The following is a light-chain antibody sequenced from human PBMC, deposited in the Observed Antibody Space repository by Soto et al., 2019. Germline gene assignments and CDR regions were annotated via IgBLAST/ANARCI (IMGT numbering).Light chain of an antibody. CDR1: SSDIGDYNY. J-gene: IGLJ3*02. CDR3: SSYTSSSTWV. CDR2: EVS. V-gene: IGLV2-14*01. Sequence: QSVLTQPASVSGSPGQSITISCTGTSSDIGDYNYVSWYQQHPGKVPKLIIFEVSTRPSGVSNRFSGSKSGNTASLTISGLQAEDEADYYCSSYTSSSTWVFGGGTKLTVL.